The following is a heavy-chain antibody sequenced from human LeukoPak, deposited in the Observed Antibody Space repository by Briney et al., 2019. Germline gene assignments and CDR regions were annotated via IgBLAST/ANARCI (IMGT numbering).Heavy chain of an antibody. Sequence: GASVKLSCKASGYSFTSYYIHWVGQAPGHGLEWMGMSYPRGCNTSYAQKFQGRVTITGDTYASTAYMELSSLRSEDTAVYYCARGYCSSTRCYMDVWGQGTTVT. D-gene: IGHD2-2*01. V-gene: IGHV1-46*01. CDR1: GYSFTSYY. CDR2: SYPRGCNT. J-gene: IGHJ6*02. CDR3: ARGYCSSTRCYMDV.